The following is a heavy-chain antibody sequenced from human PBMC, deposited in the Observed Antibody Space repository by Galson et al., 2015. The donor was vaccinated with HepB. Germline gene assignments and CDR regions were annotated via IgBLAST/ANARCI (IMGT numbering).Heavy chain of an antibody. CDR2: IDWDDDK. D-gene: IGHD3-3*01. J-gene: IGHJ3*02. V-gene: IGHV2-70*01. CDR3: ARARITIFGVATYDAFDI. Sequence: PALVKPTQTLTLTCTFSGFSLSTSGMCVSWIRQPPGKALEWLALIDWDDDKYYSISLKTRLTISKDTSKNQVVLTMTNMDPVDTATYYCARARITIFGVATYDAFDIWGQGTMVTVSS. CDR1: GFSLSTSGMC.